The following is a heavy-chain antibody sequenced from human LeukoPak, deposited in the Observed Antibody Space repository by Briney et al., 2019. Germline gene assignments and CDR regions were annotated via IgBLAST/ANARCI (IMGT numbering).Heavy chain of an antibody. J-gene: IGHJ4*02. Sequence: SEALSLTCTVSGGSISSYFWSWVRQPPGKGLEWIAYIYYSGSTNYNPSLKSRVTISVDKSKNTFSLQLATVTTADTAVYYCARDRWLGYWGQGTLVTVSS. V-gene: IGHV4-59*01. CDR2: IYYSGST. D-gene: IGHD5-12*01. CDR3: ARDRWLGY. CDR1: GGSISSYF.